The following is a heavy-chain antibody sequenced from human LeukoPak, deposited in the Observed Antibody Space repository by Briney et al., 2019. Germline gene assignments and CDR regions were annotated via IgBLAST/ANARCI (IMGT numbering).Heavy chain of an antibody. CDR2: IYYSGST. CDR1: GGSISSSSYY. CDR3: ARVSYYDFWSGYED. V-gene: IGHV4-30-4*08. Sequence: KASETLSLTCTVSGGSISSSSYYWGWIRQPPGKGLEWIGYIYYSGSTYYNPSLKSRVTISVDTSKNQFSLKLSSVTAADTAVYYCARVSYYDFWSGYEDWGQGTLVTVSS. J-gene: IGHJ4*02. D-gene: IGHD3-3*01.